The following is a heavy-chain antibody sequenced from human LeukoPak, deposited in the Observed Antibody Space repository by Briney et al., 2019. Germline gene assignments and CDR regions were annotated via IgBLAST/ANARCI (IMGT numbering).Heavy chain of an antibody. V-gene: IGHV4-39*01. CDR1: GGSISSSSYY. CDR3: ARRRAYGDYVPHYFDY. J-gene: IGHJ4*02. Sequence: KPSETLSLTCTVSGGSISSSSYYWGWIRQPPGKGLEWIGSIYYSGSTYYNPSLKSRVTISVDTSKNQFSLKLSSVTAADTAVYYCARRRAYGDYVPHYFDYWGQGTLVTVSS. CDR2: IYYSGST. D-gene: IGHD4-17*01.